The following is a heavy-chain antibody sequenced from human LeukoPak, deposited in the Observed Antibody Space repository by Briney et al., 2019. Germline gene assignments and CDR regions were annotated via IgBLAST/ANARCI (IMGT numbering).Heavy chain of an antibody. CDR1: GYIFTNYW. J-gene: IGHJ4*02. V-gene: IGHV5-51*01. D-gene: IGHD5-12*01. CDR3: ARRQYSGYDFDF. Sequence: GESLKISCKASGYIFTNYWIGWVRQMPGKGLEWMGIIYPRASDTRYSPSFQGQVTVSADKSISTAYLQWNTLEASDTAMYYCARRQYSGYDFDFWGQGTLVTVSS. CDR2: IYPRASDT.